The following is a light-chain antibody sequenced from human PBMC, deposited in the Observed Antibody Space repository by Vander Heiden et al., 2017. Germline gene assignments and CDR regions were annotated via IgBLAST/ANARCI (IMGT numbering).Light chain of an antibody. CDR3: QQYYSTPLT. J-gene: IGKJ4*01. Sequence: DIVTTQSPDSLAVSLGERATINCKSSQSVLYSSNNKNYLAWYQQKPGQPPKLLIDWASTRESGVPDRFSGSGSGTDFTLTISSLQAEDVAVYYCQQYYSTPLTFGGGTKVEIK. V-gene: IGKV4-1*01. CDR2: WAS. CDR1: QSVLYSSNNKNY.